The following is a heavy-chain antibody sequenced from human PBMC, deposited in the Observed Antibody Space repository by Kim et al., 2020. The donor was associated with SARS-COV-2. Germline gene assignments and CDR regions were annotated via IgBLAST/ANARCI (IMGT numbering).Heavy chain of an antibody. J-gene: IGHJ6*02. CDR3: VKDAGLAIFGVVITSTATYGMHV. V-gene: IGHV3-64D*09. CDR1: GFTFSSYA. D-gene: IGHD3-3*01. Sequence: GGSLRLSCSASGFTFSSYAMHWVRQAPGKGLEYVSAISSNGGSTYYADSVKGRFTISRDNSKNTLYLQMSSLRAEDTAVYYCVKDAGLAIFGVVITSTATYGMHVWGQGTTVTVSS. CDR2: ISSNGGST.